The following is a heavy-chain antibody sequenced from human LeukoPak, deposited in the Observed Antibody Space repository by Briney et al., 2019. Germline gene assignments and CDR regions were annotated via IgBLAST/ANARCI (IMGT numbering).Heavy chain of an antibody. V-gene: IGHV3-48*01. J-gene: IGHJ3*02. D-gene: IGHD3-22*01. CDR1: GFTFSSYS. CDR2: ISSSSSTI. Sequence: GGSLRLSCAASGFTFSSYSMTWVRQAPGKGLEWVSYISSSSSTIYYADSVKGRFTISRDNAKNSLYLQMNSLRAEDTAVYYCAREGITMIVVPHAFDIWGQGTMVTVSS. CDR3: AREGITMIVVPHAFDI.